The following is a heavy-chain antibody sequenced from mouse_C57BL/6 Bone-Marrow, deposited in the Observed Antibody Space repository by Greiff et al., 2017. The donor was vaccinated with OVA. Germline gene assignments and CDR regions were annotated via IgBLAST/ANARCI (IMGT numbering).Heavy chain of an antibody. CDR3: ARKEMGYDIYYYAMDY. D-gene: IGHD2-2*01. Sequence: QVQLQQPGAELVKPGASVKLSCKASGYTFTDHTIHWMKQRPEQGLEWIGYIYPRDGSTKYNEKFKGKATLTADKSSSTAYMQLNSLTSEDSAVYFCARKEMGYDIYYYAMDYWGQGTSVTVSS. J-gene: IGHJ4*01. CDR1: GYTFTDHT. V-gene: IGHV1-78*01. CDR2: IYPRDGST.